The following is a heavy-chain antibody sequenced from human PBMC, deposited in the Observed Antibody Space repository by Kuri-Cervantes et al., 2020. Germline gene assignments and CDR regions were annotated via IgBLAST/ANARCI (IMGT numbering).Heavy chain of an antibody. CDR1: GFTFSSYA. J-gene: IGHJ6*02. V-gene: IGHV3-30*04. Sequence: GESLKISRAASGFTFSSYAMHWVRQAPGKGLEWVAVISYDGSNKYYADSVKGRFTISRDNSKNTLYLQMNSLRAEDTAVYYCAKGTYYGGHGMDVWGQGTTVTVSS. D-gene: IGHD4-23*01. CDR3: AKGTYYGGHGMDV. CDR2: ISYDGSNK.